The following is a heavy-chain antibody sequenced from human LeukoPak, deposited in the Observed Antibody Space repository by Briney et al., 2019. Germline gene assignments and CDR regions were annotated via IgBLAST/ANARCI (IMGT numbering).Heavy chain of an antibody. CDR2: INPNSGGT. V-gene: IGHV1-2*02. J-gene: IGHJ4*02. CDR1: GYTFTSYG. Sequence: ASVKVSCKASGYTFTSYGISWVRQAPGQGLEWMGWINPNSGGTNYAQKFQGRVTMTRDTSISTAYMELSRLRSDDTAVYYCARGKGFGYWGQGTLVTVSS. CDR3: ARGKGFGY. D-gene: IGHD3-10*01.